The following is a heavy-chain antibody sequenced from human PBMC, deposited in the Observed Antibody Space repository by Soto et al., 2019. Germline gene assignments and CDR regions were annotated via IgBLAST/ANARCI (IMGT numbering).Heavy chain of an antibody. CDR2: MSYDGSNE. CDR1: GFTFSHYA. J-gene: IGHJ4*02. Sequence: QVQLVESGGGVVQPGRSLRLSCAASGFTFSHYAMHWVRQAPGKGLEGVALMSYDGSNEYYADSVKGPFTIYRDNSKNTLYLQMNSLRAEDTAVYYCAKDGSHNFDYWGQGTLVTVSS. D-gene: IGHD1-26*01. CDR3: AKDGSHNFDY. V-gene: IGHV3-30*18.